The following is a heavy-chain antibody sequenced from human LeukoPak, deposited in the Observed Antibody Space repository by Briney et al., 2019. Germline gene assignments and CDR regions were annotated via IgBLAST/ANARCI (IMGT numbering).Heavy chain of an antibody. CDR2: IIPIFGTA. Sequence: GASVKVSCKASGGTFSSYAISWVRQAPGQGLKWMGGIIPIFGTANYAQKFQGRVTITADESTSTAYMELSSLRSEDTAVYYCASSDSGYCSGGSCYQNPFDPWGQGTLVTVSS. CDR3: ASSDSGYCSGGSCYQNPFDP. V-gene: IGHV1-69*13. CDR1: GGTFSSYA. D-gene: IGHD2-15*01. J-gene: IGHJ5*02.